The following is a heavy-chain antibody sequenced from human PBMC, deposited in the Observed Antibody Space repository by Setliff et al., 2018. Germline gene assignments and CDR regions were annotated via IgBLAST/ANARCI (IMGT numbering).Heavy chain of an antibody. CDR1: GLTFSSYW. CDR2: IKQDGSDK. Sequence: GGSLRLSCAASGLTFSSYWMSWVRQAPGKGLEWVANIKQDGSDKYYVDSVKGRFTISRDNSKNTLYLQMNSLRPEDTAVYYCARTCSGSGCYAGLESWGQGTPVTVSS. V-gene: IGHV3-7*01. CDR3: ARTCSGSGCYAGLES. J-gene: IGHJ4*02. D-gene: IGHD2-15*01.